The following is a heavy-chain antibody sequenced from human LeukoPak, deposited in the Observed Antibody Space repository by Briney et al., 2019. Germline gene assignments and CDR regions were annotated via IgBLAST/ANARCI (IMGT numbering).Heavy chain of an antibody. CDR2: ISGSGGST. J-gene: IGHJ4*02. CDR1: GFTFSSYA. CDR3: AKGDRAIAAAGTGFDY. D-gene: IGHD6-13*01. Sequence: PGGSLRLSCAASGFTFSSYAMSWVRQAPGKGLEWVSAISGSGGSTYYADSVEGRFTISRDNSKNTLYLQMNSLRAEDTAVYYCAKGDRAIAAAGTGFDYWGQGTLVTVSS. V-gene: IGHV3-23*01.